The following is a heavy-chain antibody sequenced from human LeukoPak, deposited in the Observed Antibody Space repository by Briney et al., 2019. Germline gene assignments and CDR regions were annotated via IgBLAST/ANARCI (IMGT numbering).Heavy chain of an antibody. V-gene: IGHV1-18*04. Sequence: ASAKVSCKVSGYTFTGYYLHWLRQAPGQGLEWMGWISAYNGNTNYAQKLQGRVTMTTDTSTSTAYMELRSLRSDDTAVYYCARDAIVGATQTFDYWGQGTLVTVSS. CDR3: ARDAIVGATQTFDY. CDR2: ISAYNGNT. D-gene: IGHD1-26*01. J-gene: IGHJ4*02. CDR1: GYTFTGYY.